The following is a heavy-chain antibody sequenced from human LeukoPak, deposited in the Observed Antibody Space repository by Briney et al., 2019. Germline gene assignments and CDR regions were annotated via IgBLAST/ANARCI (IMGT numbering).Heavy chain of an antibody. Sequence: PSETLSLTCTVSGGSISSYYWSWIRQPPGKGLEWIGYIYYSGSTNYNPSLKSRVTISVDTSKNQFSLKLSSVTAADTAVYYCARDRVSPRGYSYGYYFDYWGQGTLVTVSS. CDR2: IYYSGST. J-gene: IGHJ4*02. CDR1: GGSISSYY. V-gene: IGHV4-59*01. CDR3: ARDRVSPRGYSYGYYFDY. D-gene: IGHD5-18*01.